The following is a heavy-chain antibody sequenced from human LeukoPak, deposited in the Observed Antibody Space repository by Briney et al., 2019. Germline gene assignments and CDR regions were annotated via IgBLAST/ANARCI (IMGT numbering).Heavy chain of an antibody. CDR1: GFNLQKLW. CDR3: ARDQGWALYGSGLGIVDY. V-gene: IGHV3-48*04. J-gene: IGHJ4*02. D-gene: IGHD3-10*01. Sequence: GSLRPFRAGPGFNLQKLWMERGRQASGEGLGWGLLISNSSSTIYYADSVKGRFTISRDNAKNSLYLQMNSLRAEDTAVYYCARDQGWALYGSGLGIVDYWGQGTLVTVSS. CDR2: ISNSSSTI.